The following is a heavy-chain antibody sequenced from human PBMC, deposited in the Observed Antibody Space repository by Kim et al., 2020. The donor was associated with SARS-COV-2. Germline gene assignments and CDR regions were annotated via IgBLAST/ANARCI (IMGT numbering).Heavy chain of an antibody. V-gene: IGHV3-7*01. CDR2: IKQDGSEK. CDR3: ARDGLHLRQSSSWGPLYYSYGMDV. D-gene: IGHD6-13*01. CDR1: GFTFSSYW. Sequence: GGSLRLSCAASGFTFSSYWMSWVRQAPGKGLEWVANIKQDGSEKYYVDSVKGRFTISRDNAKNSLYLQMNSLRAEDTAVYYCARDGLHLRQSSSWGPLYYSYGMDVWGQGTTVTVSS. J-gene: IGHJ6*02.